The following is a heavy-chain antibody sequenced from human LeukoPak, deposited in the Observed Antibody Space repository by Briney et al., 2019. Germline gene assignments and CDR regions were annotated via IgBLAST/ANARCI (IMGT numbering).Heavy chain of an antibody. CDR2: VSSSGSTI. D-gene: IGHD3-22*01. CDR1: GFTFSNYE. J-gene: IGHJ4*02. CDR3: ATYDSSGYYYLDY. Sequence: GGPLSLSCAAAGFTFSNYEMNWGRQAPGKGLERVYYVSSSGSTIYYADSETRRSTISRDTANNSLYLQMNILSADDTAFYYCATYDSSGYYYLDYWGQGTLVTVSS. V-gene: IGHV3-48*03.